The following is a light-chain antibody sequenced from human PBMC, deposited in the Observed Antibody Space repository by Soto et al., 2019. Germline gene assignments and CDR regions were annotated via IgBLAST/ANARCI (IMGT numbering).Light chain of an antibody. V-gene: IGKV1-13*02. CDR1: QGIATG. CDR2: DAS. Sequence: IQVTQSPSSLSASIGDTVTISCRASQGIATGLAWYQQKPGAPPKLLIYDASTLERGIPSRFSGRGSGTHFILTINNLQPADFATYYCQQFNSLFGQGTRLEIK. J-gene: IGKJ5*01. CDR3: QQFNSL.